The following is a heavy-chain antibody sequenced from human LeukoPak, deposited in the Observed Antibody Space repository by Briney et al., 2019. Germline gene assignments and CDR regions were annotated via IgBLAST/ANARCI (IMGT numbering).Heavy chain of an antibody. J-gene: IGHJ4*02. V-gene: IGHV3-23*01. D-gene: IGHD4-23*01. CDR2: ISGSGGST. Sequence: GGSLRLSCAASGFTFSYAWLSWVRQAPGKGLEWASAISGSGGSTYYADSVKGRFTISRDNSKNTLYLQMNSLRAEDTAVYYCAKDIGGGNGEDYWGQGTLVTVSS. CDR1: GFTFSYAW. CDR3: AKDIGGGNGEDY.